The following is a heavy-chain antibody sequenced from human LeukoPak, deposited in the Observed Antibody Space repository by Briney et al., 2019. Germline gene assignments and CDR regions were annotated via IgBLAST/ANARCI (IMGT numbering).Heavy chain of an antibody. CDR2: ISGSGGST. J-gene: IGHJ4*02. Sequence: GASLRLSCAASGFTFSSYAMSWVRQAPGKGLEWVSAISGSGGSTYYADSVKGRFTISRDNSKNTLYLQMNSLRAEDTAVYYCAKDLSLATRPYYFDYWGQGTLVTASS. V-gene: IGHV3-23*01. D-gene: IGHD6-6*01. CDR3: AKDLSLATRPYYFDY. CDR1: GFTFSSYA.